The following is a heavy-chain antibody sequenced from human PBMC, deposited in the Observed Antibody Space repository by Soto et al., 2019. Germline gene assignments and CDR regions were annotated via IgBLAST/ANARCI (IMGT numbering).Heavy chain of an antibody. Sequence: PXGSLRLSCAASGFTFSSYGVNWVRQAPGKGLEWVSSISISSSYIYYADSVKGRFTISRDNAKNSLYLQMNSLRAEDTAVYYCARGAVISITIFGVVITDNYGMEVWGQGTTVTVSS. CDR2: ISISSSYI. D-gene: IGHD3-3*01. CDR3: ARGAVISITIFGVVITDNYGMEV. CDR1: GFTFSSYG. J-gene: IGHJ6*02. V-gene: IGHV3-21*01.